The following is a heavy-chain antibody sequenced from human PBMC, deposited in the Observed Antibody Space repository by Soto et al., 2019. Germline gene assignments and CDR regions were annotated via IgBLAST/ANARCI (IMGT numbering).Heavy chain of an antibody. Sequence: SETLSLTCTFSCGSVISGSYFWSWFRQPPGKGPEWLGYIYYTGSTNYNPYLKSRVTMSLDTSKNQFSLKLSSVTAADAAVYYCARDRAGTTASYNGMDVWGRGSTVTVSS. CDR3: ARDRAGTTASYNGMDV. CDR2: IYYTGST. CDR1: CGSVISGSYF. D-gene: IGHD1-7*01. J-gene: IGHJ6*02. V-gene: IGHV4-61*01.